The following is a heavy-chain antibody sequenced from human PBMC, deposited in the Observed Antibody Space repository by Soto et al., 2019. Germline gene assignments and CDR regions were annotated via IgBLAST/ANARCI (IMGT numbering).Heavy chain of an antibody. CDR1: GYTFTSYG. V-gene: IGHV1-18*01. CDR3: AREDIVVVPAAMGTRRYYYYMDV. Sequence: ASVKVSCKASGYTFTSYGISWVRQAPGQGLEWMGWISAYNGNTNFAQKLQGRVTMTTDTSTSTAHMELRSLRSDDTAVYYCAREDIVVVPAAMGTRRYYYYMDVWGKGTTVTVSS. CDR2: ISAYNGNT. J-gene: IGHJ6*03. D-gene: IGHD2-2*01.